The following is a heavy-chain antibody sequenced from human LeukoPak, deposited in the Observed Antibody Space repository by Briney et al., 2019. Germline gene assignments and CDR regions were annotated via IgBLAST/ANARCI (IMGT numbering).Heavy chain of an antibody. Sequence: PGGSLRLSCEASGFILDTYSMIWVRQAPGKGLEYIAYISVSGSTDYADFVKGRYTISRDGAKNWLYLQMNRLRGEDTAVYYCTRDRKSGSYQGGFDPWGQGTLVTVSS. V-gene: IGHV3-48*04. CDR2: ISVSGST. J-gene: IGHJ5*02. CDR1: GFILDTYS. CDR3: TRDRKSGSYQGGFDP. D-gene: IGHD1-26*01.